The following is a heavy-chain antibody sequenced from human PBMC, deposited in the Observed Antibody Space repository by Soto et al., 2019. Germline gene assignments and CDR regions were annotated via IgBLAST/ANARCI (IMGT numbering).Heavy chain of an antibody. J-gene: IGHJ3*02. Sequence: VGSLRLSCAASGLTFNSYAMHWVRQAPGKGLEWVAVISYDGSNKYYADSVKGRFTISRDNSKNTLYLQMNSLRAEDTAVYYCASSSITMIVVVDWAFDIWGQGTMVTVSS. CDR2: ISYDGSNK. D-gene: IGHD3-22*01. CDR1: GLTFNSYA. V-gene: IGHV3-30-3*01. CDR3: ASSSITMIVVVDWAFDI.